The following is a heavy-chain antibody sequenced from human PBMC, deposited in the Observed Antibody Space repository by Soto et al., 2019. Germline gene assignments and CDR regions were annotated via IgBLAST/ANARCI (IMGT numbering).Heavy chain of an antibody. V-gene: IGHV1-18*01. CDR2: ISAYNGNT. J-gene: IGHJ6*02. Sequence: ASVKVSCKASGYTFNSYGISWVRQAPGQGLEWMGWISAYNGNTNYAQKLQGRVTMTTDTSTSTAYMELRSLRSDATAVYYCARDKTGITIFGVVIGDSGMDGWVQGTTVTVSS. CDR3: ARDKTGITIFGVVIGDSGMDG. CDR1: GYTFNSYG. D-gene: IGHD3-3*01.